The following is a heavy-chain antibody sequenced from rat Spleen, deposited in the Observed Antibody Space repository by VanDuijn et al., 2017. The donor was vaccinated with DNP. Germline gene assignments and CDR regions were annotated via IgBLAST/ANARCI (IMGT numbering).Heavy chain of an antibody. CDR1: GYSITSNY. V-gene: IGHV3-1*01. D-gene: IGHD1-5*01. CDR2: ISYSGST. Sequence: EVQLQESGPGLVKPSQSLSLTCSVTGYSITSNYWGWIRKFPGNKMEWIGHISYSGSTGYNPSLKSRISITRDTSKNQFFLHLNSVTTEDTATYYCARWYNVFDYWGQGVMVTVSS. CDR3: ARWYNVFDY. J-gene: IGHJ2*01.